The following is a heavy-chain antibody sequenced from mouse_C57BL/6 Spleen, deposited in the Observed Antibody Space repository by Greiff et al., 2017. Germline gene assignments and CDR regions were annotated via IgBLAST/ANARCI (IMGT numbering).Heavy chain of an antibody. CDR3: AIDGYYVTFAY. J-gene: IGHJ3*01. Sequence: VQGVESGAELVKPGASVKISCKASGYAFSSYWMNWVKQRPGKGLEWIGQIYPGDGDTNYNGKFKGKATLTADKSSSTAYMQLSSLTSEDSAVYFCAIDGYYVTFAYGGQGTLVTVSA. CDR2: IYPGDGDT. D-gene: IGHD2-3*01. CDR1: GYAFSSYW. V-gene: IGHV1-80*01.